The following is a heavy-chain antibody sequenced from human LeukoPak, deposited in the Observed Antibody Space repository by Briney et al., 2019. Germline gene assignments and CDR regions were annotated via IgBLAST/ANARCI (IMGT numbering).Heavy chain of an antibody. D-gene: IGHD2-15*01. J-gene: IGHJ4*02. CDR1: GYYFPNYW. CDR3: ARQVVSSRWGFDY. V-gene: IGHV5-51*01. Sequence: GESLKISCKGSGYYFPNYWIGWVRQVPGKGLEWMGVIHPGDSNTRYSPSFQGQVTISVDRSISTAYLQWSSLKASDTAMYYCARQVVSSRWGFDYWGQGTLVTVSS. CDR2: IHPGDSNT.